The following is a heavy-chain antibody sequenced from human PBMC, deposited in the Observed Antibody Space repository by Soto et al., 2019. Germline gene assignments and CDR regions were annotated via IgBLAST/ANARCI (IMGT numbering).Heavy chain of an antibody. CDR2: IYYSGST. CDR3: AREGGSGWYFTLDY. CDR1: GGSISSYY. D-gene: IGHD6-19*01. J-gene: IGHJ4*02. Sequence: SETLSLTCTVSGGSISSYYWSWIRQPPGKGLERIGNIYYSGSTNYNPSLKSRVTISVDTSKNQFSLKLSSVTAADTAVYYCAREGGSGWYFTLDYWGQGTLVTVSS. V-gene: IGHV4-4*08.